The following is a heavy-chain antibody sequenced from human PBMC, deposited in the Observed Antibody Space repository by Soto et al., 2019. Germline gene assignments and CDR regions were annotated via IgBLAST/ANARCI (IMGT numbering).Heavy chain of an antibody. V-gene: IGHV3-30-3*01. CDR2: ISYDGSNK. Sequence: QVQLVESGGGVVQPGRSLRLSCAASGFTFSSYAMHWVRQAPGKGLEWVAVISYDGSNKYYADSVKGRFTISRDNSKNTLDLQMNSLKADDTAVYYCARDSLRQLGWWGDMDVWGQGTTVTVSS. CDR1: GFTFSSYA. CDR3: ARDSLRQLGWWGDMDV. D-gene: IGHD5-18*01. J-gene: IGHJ6*02.